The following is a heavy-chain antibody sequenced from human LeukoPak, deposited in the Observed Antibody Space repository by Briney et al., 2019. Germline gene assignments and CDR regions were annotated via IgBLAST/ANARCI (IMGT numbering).Heavy chain of an antibody. J-gene: IGHJ4*02. D-gene: IGHD2-15*01. CDR1: GFTFSSYG. V-gene: IGHV3-23*01. Sequence: GGSLRLSCAASGFTFSSYGMSWVRQAPGKGLEWVSDINGSGGGKYYVDSVKGRFTISRDNSKNTLYLQMNSLRAEDTAVYYCANTRKRYCSGGNCYSGILVYFDYWGQGTLVTVSS. CDR2: INGSGGGK. CDR3: ANTRKRYCSGGNCYSGILVYFDY.